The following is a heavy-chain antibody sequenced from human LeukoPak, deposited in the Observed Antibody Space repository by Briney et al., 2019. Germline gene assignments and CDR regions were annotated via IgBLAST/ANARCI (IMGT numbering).Heavy chain of an antibody. CDR1: GFTFSDYY. V-gene: IGHV3-11*05. D-gene: IGHD4-23*01. Sequence: GGSLILSCAASGFTFSDYYMSWIRQAPGKGLEWVSYISSSSSYTDYADSVKGRFTISRDNAKNSLNLQMNSLRADDTAVYYCAKGGPTVATPFDYWGQGTLVTVSS. CDR2: ISSSSSYT. CDR3: AKGGPTVATPFDY. J-gene: IGHJ4*02.